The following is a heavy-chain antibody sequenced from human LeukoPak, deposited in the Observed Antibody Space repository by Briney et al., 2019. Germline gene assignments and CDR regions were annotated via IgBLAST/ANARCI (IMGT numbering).Heavy chain of an antibody. CDR2: IGGGPV. Sequence: GGSLRLSCAASGFTFNNYAMTWVRQAPGKGLEWVSTIGGGPVYYADSVKDRFTISRDNSKNTLFLQMNSLRAEDTAIYYCAKDSYSHNGIYDALDIWGQGTKVTVSS. CDR1: GFTFNNYA. J-gene: IGHJ3*02. V-gene: IGHV3-23*01. CDR3: AKDSYSHNGIYDALDI. D-gene: IGHD2-8*01.